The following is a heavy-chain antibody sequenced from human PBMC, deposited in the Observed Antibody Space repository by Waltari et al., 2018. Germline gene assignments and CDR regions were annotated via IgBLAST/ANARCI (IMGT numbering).Heavy chain of an antibody. CDR1: GYSFTSYW. D-gene: IGHD6-13*01. CDR2: IYHSGST. CDR3: ARQRYSSNHFDY. Sequence: EVQLVQSGAEVKKPGESLKISCKGSGYSFTSYWIGWVRQMPGKGLEWIGSIYHSGSTYYNPSLKSRVTISVDTSKNQFSLKLSSVTAADTAVYYCARQRYSSNHFDYWGQGTLVTVSS. V-gene: IGHV5-51*01. J-gene: IGHJ4*02.